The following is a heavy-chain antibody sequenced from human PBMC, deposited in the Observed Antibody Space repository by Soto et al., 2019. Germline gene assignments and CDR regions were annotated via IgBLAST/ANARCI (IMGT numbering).Heavy chain of an antibody. CDR1: GFTFSNYG. D-gene: IGHD5-18*01. V-gene: IGHV3-33*01. CDR2: IWYDGSNK. J-gene: IGHJ4*02. CDR3: ARTAPSTAMVAY. Sequence: HPWGSLRLSCAASGFTFSNYGMHWVRQAPGKGLEWVAVIWYDGSNKYYADSVKGRFSISRDNSKNMLYLQMNNLRAEDTAIYYCARTAPSTAMVAYWGQGSLVTVS.